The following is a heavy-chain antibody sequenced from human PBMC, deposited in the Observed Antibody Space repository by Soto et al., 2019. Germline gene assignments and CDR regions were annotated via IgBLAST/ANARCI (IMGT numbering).Heavy chain of an antibody. CDR2: INAGNGNT. D-gene: IGHD2-2*01. CDR3: ASHPYCSSTSCYVRPLGY. CDR1: GYTFTSYA. Sequence: QVQLVQSGAEEKKPGASVKASCKASGYTFTSYAMHWVRQAPGQRLEWMGWINAGNGNTKYSQKFQGRVTITRDTSASTAYMELSSLRSEDTAVYYCASHPYCSSTSCYVRPLGYWGQGTLVTVSS. V-gene: IGHV1-3*05. J-gene: IGHJ4*02.